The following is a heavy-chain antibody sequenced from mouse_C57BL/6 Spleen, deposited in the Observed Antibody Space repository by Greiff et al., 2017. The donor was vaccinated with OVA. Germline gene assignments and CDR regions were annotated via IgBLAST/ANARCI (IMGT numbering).Heavy chain of an antibody. J-gene: IGHJ2*01. D-gene: IGHD3-2*02. CDR3: ARPERELRLTY. V-gene: IGHV5-17*01. Sequence: EVHLVESGGGLVKPGGSLKLSCAASGFTFSDYGMHWVRQAPEKGLEWVAYISSGSSTIYYAATVKGRFTISRDNAKNTLFLQMTSLRSEDTAMYYCARPERELRLTYGGQGTTLTVSS. CDR2: ISSGSSTI. CDR1: GFTFSDYG.